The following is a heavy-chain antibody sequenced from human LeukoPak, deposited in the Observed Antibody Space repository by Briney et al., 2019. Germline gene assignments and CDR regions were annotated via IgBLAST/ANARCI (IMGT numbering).Heavy chain of an antibody. Sequence: GGSLRLSCAASGFTFSSYAMSWVRQAPGKGLEWVSAISGSGGSTYYADSVKGRFTISRDNAKNSLYLQMNSLRAEDTAVYYCAREHRGDFWSGYSNFDYWGQGTLVTVSS. CDR3: AREHRGDFWSGYSNFDY. J-gene: IGHJ4*02. CDR1: GFTFSSYA. V-gene: IGHV3-23*01. D-gene: IGHD3-3*01. CDR2: ISGSGGST.